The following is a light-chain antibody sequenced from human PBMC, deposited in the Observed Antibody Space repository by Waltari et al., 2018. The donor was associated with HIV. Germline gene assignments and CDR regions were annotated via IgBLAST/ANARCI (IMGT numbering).Light chain of an antibody. Sequence: SFVVTQPPSVSVAPGETARITCEGNNIGDKTVHWYPQKPGQAPLMVIYYDSDRPSGIPERFSASNSGNTATLTLTRVEVGDEADYYCQVSDSRGDSRVFGGGTELTVL. V-gene: IGLV3-21*04. J-gene: IGLJ3*02. CDR2: YDS. CDR3: QVSDSRGDSRV. CDR1: NIGDKT.